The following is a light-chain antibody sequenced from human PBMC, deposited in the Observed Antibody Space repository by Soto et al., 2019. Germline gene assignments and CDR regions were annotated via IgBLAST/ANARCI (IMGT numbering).Light chain of an antibody. CDR1: QSVSSN. V-gene: IGKV3-15*01. CDR2: GAS. CDR3: QQYNTWPPVT. J-gene: IGKJ1*01. Sequence: EIVMTQSPATLSVSPGERATLSCRASQSVSSNLAWYQQKPGQAPRLLIYGASTRATGIPARFSGSESGTEFTLTISSLQSEDFAVYYFQQYNTWPPVTVGQGTKVEIK.